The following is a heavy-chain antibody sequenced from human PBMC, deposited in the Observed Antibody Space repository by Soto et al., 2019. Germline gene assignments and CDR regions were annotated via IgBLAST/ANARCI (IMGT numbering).Heavy chain of an antibody. CDR3: ARALNVGRFYFGTVSFDY. D-gene: IGHD6-13*01. Sequence: QVQLQESGPGLVKPSQTLSLSCPVSGGSITDSEFYWSWLRQPPGKGLEWIGGIYYSGDTFYSPTLKSQLTMSVRPSKNQFSLNLTSVTAADTAVYYCARALNVGRFYFGTVSFDYWGQGALVIVSS. V-gene: IGHV4-30-4*01. CDR2: IYYSGDT. J-gene: IGHJ4*02. CDR1: GGSITDSEFY.